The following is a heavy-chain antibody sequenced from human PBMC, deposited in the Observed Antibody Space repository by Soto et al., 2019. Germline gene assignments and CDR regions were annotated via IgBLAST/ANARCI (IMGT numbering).Heavy chain of an antibody. D-gene: IGHD3-22*01. CDR3: ARVHYYDSSAYYL. CDR1: GFTFSSYN. Sequence: GGSLRLSCAASGFTFSSYNMNWVRQAPGKGLEWVSSISSSSSYIYYADSVKGRFTISRDNAKNSLYLQMSSLRAEDTAVYYCARVHYYDSSAYYLWGQGTLVTAPQ. V-gene: IGHV3-21*01. J-gene: IGHJ4*02. CDR2: ISSSSSYI.